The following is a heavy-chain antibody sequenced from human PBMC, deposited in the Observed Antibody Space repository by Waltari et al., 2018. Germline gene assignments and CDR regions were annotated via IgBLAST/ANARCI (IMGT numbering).Heavy chain of an antibody. Sequence: QVQLQESGPGLVKPSQTLSLTCTVSGGSISSGGYYWRWIRQHPGKGLEWIGYIYYSGSTYYNPSLKSRVTISVDTSKNQFSLKLSSVTAADTAVYYCAGMGSSSSGYYFDYWGQGTLVTVSS. CDR1: GGSISSGGYY. V-gene: IGHV4-31*03. J-gene: IGHJ4*02. CDR3: AGMGSSSSGYYFDY. CDR2: IYYSGST. D-gene: IGHD6-6*01.